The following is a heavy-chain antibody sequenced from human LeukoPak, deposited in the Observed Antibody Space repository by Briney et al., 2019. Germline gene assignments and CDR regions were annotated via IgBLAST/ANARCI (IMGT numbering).Heavy chain of an antibody. V-gene: IGHV4-59*01. Sequence: SETLSLTCTVSGGSISSFHWSWIRQPPGKGLEWIGFMHYSGSTNYNPSLQSRVTISVDTSKNQFSLKLSPVTAADTAVYYCARGSGWYAYWGQGTLVTVSS. CDR2: MHYSGST. CDR3: ARGSGWYAY. J-gene: IGHJ4*02. CDR1: GGSISSFH. D-gene: IGHD6-19*01.